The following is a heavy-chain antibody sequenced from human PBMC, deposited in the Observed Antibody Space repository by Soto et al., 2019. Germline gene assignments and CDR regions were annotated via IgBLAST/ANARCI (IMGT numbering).Heavy chain of an antibody. CDR3: ARTQTNDY. J-gene: IGHJ4*02. V-gene: IGHV1-2*02. CDR2: INTNSGGT. CDR1: GYTFTGYY. Sequence: ASVKVSCKASGYTFTGYYIHWVRQAPGQGLEWMGWINTNSGGTNYAQKFQGRVTITRDTSISTAYMELSRLTSDDTAVYYCARTQTNDYWGQGTLVTVSS.